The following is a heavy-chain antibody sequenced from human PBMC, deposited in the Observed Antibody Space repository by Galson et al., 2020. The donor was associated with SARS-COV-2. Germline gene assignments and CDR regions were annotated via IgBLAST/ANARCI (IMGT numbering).Heavy chain of an antibody. V-gene: IGHV4-31*03. D-gene: IGHD3-22*01. CDR2: IYYSGST. CDR3: ARAHYDSSGYGGFDD. CDR1: GGSISSGGYY. Sequence: SETLSLTCTVSGGSISSGGYYWSWIRQHQGKGLEWIGYIYYSGSTYYNPSLKSRVTISVDTSKNQFSLKLSSVTAADTAVYYCARAHYDSSGYGGFDDWGQGTLVTVSS. J-gene: IGHJ4*02.